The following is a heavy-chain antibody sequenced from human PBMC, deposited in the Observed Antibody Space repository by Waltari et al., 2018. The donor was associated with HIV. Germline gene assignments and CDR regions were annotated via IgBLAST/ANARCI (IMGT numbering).Heavy chain of an antibody. J-gene: IGHJ5*02. D-gene: IGHD6-19*01. CDR1: GGSISSSSYY. CDR3: AIHPRGWYRGAFNWFDP. V-gene: IGHV4-39*01. Sequence: QLQLQESGPGLVKPSETLSLTCTVSGGSISSSSYYWGWIRQPPGKGLEWIGSIYYSGSTYYNPSLKSRVTISVDTSKNQFSLKLSSVTAADTAVYYCAIHPRGWYRGAFNWFDPWGQGTLVTVSS. CDR2: IYYSGST.